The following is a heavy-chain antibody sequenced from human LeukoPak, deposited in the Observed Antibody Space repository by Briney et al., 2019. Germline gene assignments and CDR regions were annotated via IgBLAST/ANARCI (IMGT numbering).Heavy chain of an antibody. CDR3: ARKSGDYGDFGFDP. J-gene: IGHJ5*02. CDR2: INHSGST. D-gene: IGHD4-17*01. CDR1: GGSFSGYY. Sequence: SETLSLTCAVYGGSFSGYYWSWIRQPPGKGLEWIGGINHSGSTNYNPSLKSRVTISVDTSKNQFSLTLSSVTAADTAVYYCARKSGDYGDFGFDPWGQGTLVTVSS. V-gene: IGHV4-34*01.